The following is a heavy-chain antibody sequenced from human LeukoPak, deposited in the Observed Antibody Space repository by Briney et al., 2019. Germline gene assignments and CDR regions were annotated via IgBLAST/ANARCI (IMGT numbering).Heavy chain of an antibody. CDR3: ARDVGGSLDY. J-gene: IGHJ4*02. CDR2: IKYNEGQK. V-gene: IGHV3-7*01. CDR1: GFTFSNYW. D-gene: IGHD2-15*01. Sequence: GGSLRLSCAASGFTFSNYWMAWVRQAPGKGLEWVANIKYNEGQKHSADSLKGRFTISRDNTKKSLYLQMNSLRVEDTAVYYCARDVGGSLDYWGQGTLVIVSS.